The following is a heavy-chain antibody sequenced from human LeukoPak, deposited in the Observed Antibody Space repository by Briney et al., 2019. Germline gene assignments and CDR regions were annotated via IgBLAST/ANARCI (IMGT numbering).Heavy chain of an antibody. CDR1: GFTFSRYA. J-gene: IGHJ3*01. CDR3: ARDPNGDYIGAFEF. Sequence: PGGSLRLSCEASGFTFSRYAMIWVRQAPGKGLEWVSAITGSGGGTQYADSVKGRFTVSRDNSKNTLYLQMNSLRAEDTAVYYCARDPNGDYIGAFEFWGQGTMVTASS. V-gene: IGHV3-23*01. D-gene: IGHD4-17*01. CDR2: ITGSGGGT.